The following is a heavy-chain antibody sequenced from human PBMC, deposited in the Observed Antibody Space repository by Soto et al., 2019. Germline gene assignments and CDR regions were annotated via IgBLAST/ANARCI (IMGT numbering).Heavy chain of an antibody. Sequence: GSLRLSCAASGFTFSSYSMNWVRQAPGKGLEWVSYISSSSSTIYYADSVKGRLTISRDNAKNSLYLQMNSLRDEDTAVYYCARTPPKSYGDYVAYFDYWGQGTLVTVSS. D-gene: IGHD4-17*01. V-gene: IGHV3-48*02. CDR3: ARTPPKSYGDYVAYFDY. J-gene: IGHJ4*02. CDR1: GFTFSSYS. CDR2: ISSSSSTI.